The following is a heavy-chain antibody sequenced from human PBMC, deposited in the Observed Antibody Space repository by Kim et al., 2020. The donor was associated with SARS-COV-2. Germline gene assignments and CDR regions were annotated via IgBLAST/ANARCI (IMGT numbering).Heavy chain of an antibody. CDR2: IYYSGST. CDR1: GGSISSSSYY. CDR3: ARPTSIAVAGTGDI. Sequence: SKTLSLTCTVSGGSISSSSYYWGWIRQPPGKGLEWIGSIYYSGSTYYNPSLKSRVTISVDTSKNQFSLKLSSVTAADTAVYYCARPTSIAVAGTGDIWGQGTMVTVSS. V-gene: IGHV4-39*01. D-gene: IGHD6-19*01. J-gene: IGHJ3*02.